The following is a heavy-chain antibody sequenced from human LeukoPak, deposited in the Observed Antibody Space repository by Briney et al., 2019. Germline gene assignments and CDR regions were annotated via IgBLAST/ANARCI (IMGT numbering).Heavy chain of an antibody. J-gene: IGHJ4*02. CDR2: IWYDGSNK. CDR1: GFTFSSYG. Sequence: GGSLRLSCAASGFTFSSYGMHWVRQAPGKGLEWVAVIWYDGSNKYYADSVKGRFTISRDNSKNTLYLQMNSLRAEDTAVYYCARSNSGSYEEFDYRGQGTLVTVSS. CDR3: ARSNSGSYEEFDY. V-gene: IGHV3-33*08. D-gene: IGHD1-26*01.